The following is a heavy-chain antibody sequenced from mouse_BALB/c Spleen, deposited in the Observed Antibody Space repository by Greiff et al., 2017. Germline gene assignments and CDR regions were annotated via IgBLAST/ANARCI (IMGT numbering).Heavy chain of an antibody. CDR3: ARDPNWDDYFDY. Sequence: EVMLVESGGGLVQPGGSRKLSCAASGFTFSSFGMHWVRQAPEKGLEWVAYISSGSSTIYYADTVKGRFTISRDNPKNTLFLQMTSLRSEDTAMYYCARDPNWDDYFDYWGQGTTLTVSS. CDR2: ISSGSSTI. J-gene: IGHJ2*01. D-gene: IGHD4-1*02. CDR1: GFTFSSFG. V-gene: IGHV5-17*02.